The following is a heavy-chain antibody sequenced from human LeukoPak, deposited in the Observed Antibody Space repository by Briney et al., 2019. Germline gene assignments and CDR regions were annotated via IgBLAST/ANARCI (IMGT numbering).Heavy chain of an antibody. CDR2: IIPIFDTP. CDR1: GDTFSRYA. V-gene: IGHV1-69*13. Sequence: SAKVSRKASGDTFSRYAISWVRQAPGQGLEWMGGIIPIFDTPNYAQKFQGRIIITADESTSTAYMELSSLRSEDTAVYYCARDSAFRGVGDYHYYYMDVWGKGTTVTVSS. D-gene: IGHD1-26*01. J-gene: IGHJ6*03. CDR3: ARDSAFRGVGDYHYYYMDV.